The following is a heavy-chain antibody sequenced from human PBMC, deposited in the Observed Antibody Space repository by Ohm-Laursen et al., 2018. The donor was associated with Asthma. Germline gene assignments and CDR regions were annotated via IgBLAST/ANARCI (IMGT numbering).Heavy chain of an antibody. CDR2: ISAYNGNT. Sequence: ASVKVSCKVSGYTFTSYGISWVRQAPGQGLEWMGWISAYNGNTNYAQKLQGRVTMTTDTSTSTAYMELRSLRSDDTAVYYCARDLGYCSGGSCYPAAWFDPWGQGTLVTVSS. J-gene: IGHJ5*02. V-gene: IGHV1-18*04. D-gene: IGHD2-15*01. CDR3: ARDLGYCSGGSCYPAAWFDP. CDR1: GYTFTSYG.